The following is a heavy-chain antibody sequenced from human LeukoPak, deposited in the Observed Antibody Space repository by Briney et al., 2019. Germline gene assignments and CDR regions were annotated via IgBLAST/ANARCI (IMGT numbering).Heavy chain of an antibody. V-gene: IGHV4-39*01. CDR3: ARRERSACWFDP. CDR1: GGSISSSSYY. CDR2: IYYSGST. J-gene: IGHJ5*02. Sequence: PSETLSLTCTVSGGSISSSSYYWGWIRQPPGKGLEWIGSIYYSGSTYYNPSLKSRVTISVDTSKNQFSLKLSSVTAADTAVYYCARRERSACWFDPWGQGTLVTVSS.